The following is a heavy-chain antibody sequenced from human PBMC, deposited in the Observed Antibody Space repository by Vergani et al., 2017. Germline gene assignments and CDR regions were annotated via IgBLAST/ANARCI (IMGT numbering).Heavy chain of an antibody. Sequence: QVQLQDSGPGLVKPSQTLSLTCTVSGGSISSGSYYWSWIRQPAGKGLEWIGRIYTSGSTNYNPSHKSRVTMSVDTSKNQFSLKLSSVTAADTAVYYCARTLYSNYDRGRLFKGMYYYYDMDVWGKGTTVTVSS. CDR2: IYTSGST. CDR3: ARTLYSNYDRGRLFKGMYYYYDMDV. CDR1: GGSISSGSYY. J-gene: IGHJ6*03. V-gene: IGHV4-61*02. D-gene: IGHD4-11*01.